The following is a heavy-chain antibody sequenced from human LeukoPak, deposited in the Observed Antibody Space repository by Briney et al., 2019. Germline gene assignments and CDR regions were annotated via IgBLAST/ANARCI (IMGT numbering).Heavy chain of an antibody. J-gene: IGHJ4*02. V-gene: IGHV4-59*12. Sequence: SSETLSLTCTVSGGSISSYYWSWIRQPPGKGLEWIGYIYYSGGTNYNPSLKSRVTISVDRSKNQFSLKLSSVTAADTAVYYCARGLVATSIQFDYWGQGTLVTVSS. CDR3: ARGLVATSIQFDY. D-gene: IGHD5-12*01. CDR1: GGSISSYY. CDR2: IYYSGGT.